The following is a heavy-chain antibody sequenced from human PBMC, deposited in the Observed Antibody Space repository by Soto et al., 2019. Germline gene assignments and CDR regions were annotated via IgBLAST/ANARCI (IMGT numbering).Heavy chain of an antibody. CDR1: GYTFTSYD. J-gene: IGHJ1*01. CDR2: MNPNSGNT. D-gene: IGHD2-15*01. Sequence: ASVKVSCKASGYTFTSYDINWVRQATGQGLEWMGWMNPNSGNTGYAQKFQGRVTMTRNTSISTAYMELSSLRSEDTAVYYCAVQPLYCSGGSCYSGEYLQHWGQGTVVTVSS. CDR3: AVQPLYCSGGSCYSGEYLQH. V-gene: IGHV1-8*01.